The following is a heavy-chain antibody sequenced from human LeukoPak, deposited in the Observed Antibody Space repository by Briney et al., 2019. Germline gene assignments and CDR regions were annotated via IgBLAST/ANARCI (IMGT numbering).Heavy chain of an antibody. Sequence: SETLSLTCTVSGGSISSYYWSWIRQPPGKGLERIGYIYYSGSTNYNPSLKSRVTISVDTSKNQFSLKLSSVTAADTAVYYCARHVSGSGPFDPWGQGTLVTVSS. CDR3: ARHVSGSGPFDP. CDR1: GGSISSYY. V-gene: IGHV4-59*08. CDR2: IYYSGST. D-gene: IGHD3-10*01. J-gene: IGHJ5*02.